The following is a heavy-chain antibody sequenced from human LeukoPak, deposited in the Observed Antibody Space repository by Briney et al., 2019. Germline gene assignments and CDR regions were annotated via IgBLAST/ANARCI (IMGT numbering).Heavy chain of an antibody. CDR3: ARHSDYLRAFDY. D-gene: IGHD5-12*01. J-gene: IGHJ4*02. Sequence: SQTLSLTCTVSGGSISSGGYYWSWIPQPPGKDLEWIGYIYYSGSTYYNPSLKSRVTISVDTSKNQFSLKLSSVTAADTAVYYCARHSDYLRAFDYWGQGTLVTVSS. CDR2: IYYSGST. V-gene: IGHV4-31*03. CDR1: GGSISSGGYY.